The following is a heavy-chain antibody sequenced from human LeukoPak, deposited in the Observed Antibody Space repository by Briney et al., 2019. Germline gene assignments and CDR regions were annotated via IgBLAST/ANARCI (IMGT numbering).Heavy chain of an antibody. Sequence: AASVTVSCKASGYTFTGYYMHWVRQAPGQGLEWMGWINPNSGGTNYAQKFQGRVTMTRDTSISTAYMELSRLRSDDTAVYYCARATYYYDSSGYYFWGQGTLVTVSS. J-gene: IGHJ4*02. CDR1: GYTFTGYY. D-gene: IGHD3-22*01. CDR2: INPNSGGT. CDR3: ARATYYYDSSGYYF. V-gene: IGHV1-2*02.